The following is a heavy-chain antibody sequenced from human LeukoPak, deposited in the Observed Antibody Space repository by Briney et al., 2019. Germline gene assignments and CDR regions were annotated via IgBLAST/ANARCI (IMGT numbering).Heavy chain of an antibody. V-gene: IGHV4-39*07. Sequence: SETLSLTCTVSGGSISSSSYYWGWIRQPPGKGLEWIGSIYYSGSTYYNPSLKSRVTISVDTSKNQFSLKLSSVTAADTAVYYCARYYYGSGSYYYFDYWGQGTLVTVSS. CDR2: IYYSGST. D-gene: IGHD3-10*01. CDR3: ARYYYGSGSYYYFDY. J-gene: IGHJ4*02. CDR1: GGSISSSSYY.